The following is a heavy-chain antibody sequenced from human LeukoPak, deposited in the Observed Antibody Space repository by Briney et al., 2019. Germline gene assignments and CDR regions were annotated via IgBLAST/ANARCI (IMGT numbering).Heavy chain of an antibody. D-gene: IGHD1-26*01. CDR2: IRYDGSNK. CDR3: AKERGRSGSPFFDY. Sequence: PGGSLRLSCAASGFTFSSYAMHWVRQAPGKGLEWVAFIRYDGSNKYYADSVKGRFTISRDNSKNTLYLQMNSLRAEDTAVYYCAKERGRSGSPFFDYWGQGTLVTVSS. CDR1: GFTFSSYA. J-gene: IGHJ4*02. V-gene: IGHV3-30*02.